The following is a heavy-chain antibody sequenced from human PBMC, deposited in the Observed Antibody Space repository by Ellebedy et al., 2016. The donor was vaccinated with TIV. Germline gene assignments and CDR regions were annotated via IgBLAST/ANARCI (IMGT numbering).Heavy chain of an antibody. CDR3: ARALNHVDTVSTAPLDC. D-gene: IGHD5/OR15-5a*01. Sequence: GESLKISCVASGFTFSNYGMHWVRQAPGKGLEWVAVISYDGSNKYYADSVKGRFTISRDNSQNTPYLLMNSLRGDDTAIYYCARALNHVDTVSTAPLDCWGQGTLVTVSS. CDR1: GFTFSNYG. CDR2: ISYDGSNK. V-gene: IGHV3-30*03. J-gene: IGHJ4*02.